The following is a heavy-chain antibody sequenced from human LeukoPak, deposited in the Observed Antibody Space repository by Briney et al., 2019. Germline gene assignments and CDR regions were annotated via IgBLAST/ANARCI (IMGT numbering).Heavy chain of an antibody. CDR3: ATEGLVRGVIFEN. J-gene: IGHJ4*02. Sequence: GGSLRLSCAASGFTFSFYSMNWVRQAPGKGLEWVSSISSSSTYVYYIDSVKGRFTVSRDNAKNSLYLQMNSLRAEDTAVYYCATEGLVRGVIFENWGQGTLVTVSS. CDR1: GFTFSFYS. D-gene: IGHD3-10*01. V-gene: IGHV3-21*01. CDR2: ISSSSTYV.